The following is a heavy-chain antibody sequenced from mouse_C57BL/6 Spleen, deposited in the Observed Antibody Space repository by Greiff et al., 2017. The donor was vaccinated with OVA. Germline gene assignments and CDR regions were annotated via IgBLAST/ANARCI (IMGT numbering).Heavy chain of an antibody. CDR1: GFTFSSYA. D-gene: IGHD1-1*01. Sequence: DVQLVESGEGLVKPGGSLKLSCAASGFTFSSYAMSWVRQTPEKRLEWVAYISSGGDYIYYADTVKGRFTISRDNARNTLYLQMSSLKSEDTAMYYCTTGPNTTGYAMDYWGQGTSVTVSS. V-gene: IGHV5-9-1*02. CDR3: TTGPNTTGYAMDY. CDR2: ISSGGDYI. J-gene: IGHJ4*01.